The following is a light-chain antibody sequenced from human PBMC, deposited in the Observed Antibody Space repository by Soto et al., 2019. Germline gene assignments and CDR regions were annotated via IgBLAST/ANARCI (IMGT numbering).Light chain of an antibody. CDR2: EVT. V-gene: IGLV2-8*01. Sequence: QSALTQPPSASGSPGQSLTISCTGTSSDVGGYNYVSWYQQHPGKAPKLMIYEVTTRPSAIPDRFSGSKSATTASLTVSGLQAEDEGDYYCASYAGSSTYVFGSGTKLTVL. CDR1: SSDVGGYNY. J-gene: IGLJ6*01. CDR3: ASYAGSSTYV.